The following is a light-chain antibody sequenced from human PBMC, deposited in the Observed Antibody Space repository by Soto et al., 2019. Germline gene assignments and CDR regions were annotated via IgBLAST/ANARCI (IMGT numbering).Light chain of an antibody. CDR2: AAS. J-gene: IGKJ1*01. Sequence: EIVFNQFPDTPSFSPGERAPPSRRASQSVSNNYLAWYLQKPGQAPRVLIHAASGRTTGIPDRFRGSGSGTDFTLTITRLEPEDFGLYYCQQYGDSPWTFGQGTKVDIK. CDR3: QQYGDSPWT. V-gene: IGKV3-20*01. CDR1: QSVSNNY.